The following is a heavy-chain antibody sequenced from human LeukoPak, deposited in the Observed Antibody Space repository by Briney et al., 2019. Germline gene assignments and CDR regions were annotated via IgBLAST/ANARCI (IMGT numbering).Heavy chain of an antibody. CDR2: ISGSGGST. J-gene: IGHJ6*02. Sequence: GGSLRLSCAASGFTFSSYAMSWVRQAPGKGLEWVSAISGSGGSTYYADSVKGRFTISRDNSKSTLYLQMNSLRAEDTAVYYCAKALENWGPYYYYGMYVWGQGTTVTVSS. CDR1: GFTFSSYA. CDR3: AKALENWGPYYYYGMYV. V-gene: IGHV3-23*01. D-gene: IGHD7-27*01.